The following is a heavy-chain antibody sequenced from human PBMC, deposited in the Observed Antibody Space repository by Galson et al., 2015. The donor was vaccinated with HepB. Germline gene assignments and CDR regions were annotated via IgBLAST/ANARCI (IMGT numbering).Heavy chain of an antibody. V-gene: IGHV1-18*04. CDR1: DYTFTNFG. CDR3: ARARYSTSPPDY. Sequence: SVKVSCKSSDYTFTNFGISWVRQAPGQGLEWMGWISAYNGNTNYAQNLQGRVTMTTDTSTSTAYMVLRSLRSDDTAIYYCARARYSTSPPDYWGQGTLVTVSS. CDR2: ISAYNGNT. D-gene: IGHD6-6*01. J-gene: IGHJ4*02.